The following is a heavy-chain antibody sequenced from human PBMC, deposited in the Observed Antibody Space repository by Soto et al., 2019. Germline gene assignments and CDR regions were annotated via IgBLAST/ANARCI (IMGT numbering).Heavy chain of an antibody. Sequence: GGSLRLSCAASGFTFSSYGMHWVRQAPGKGLEWVAVIWYDGSNKYYADSAKGRFTISRDNSKNTLYLQMNSLRAEDTAVYYCAKDNYDFWSGPNEYFQHWGQGTLVTVSS. CDR2: IWYDGSNK. CDR3: AKDNYDFWSGPNEYFQH. D-gene: IGHD3-3*01. CDR1: GFTFSSYG. J-gene: IGHJ1*01. V-gene: IGHV3-33*06.